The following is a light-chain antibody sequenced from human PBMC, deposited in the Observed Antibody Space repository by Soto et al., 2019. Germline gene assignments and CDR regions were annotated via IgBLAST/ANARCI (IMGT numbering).Light chain of an antibody. CDR1: QSVSSY. CDR3: QQRSNWPPART. Sequence: EIVLTQSPATLSLSPGERDTLSCRASQSVSSYLAWYQQKPGQAPRLLIYDASNRATGIPARFSGSGSGTDFTLTIRSLEPEDFAVYYCQQRSNWPPARTFGGGTKVEIK. J-gene: IGKJ4*01. V-gene: IGKV3-11*01. CDR2: DAS.